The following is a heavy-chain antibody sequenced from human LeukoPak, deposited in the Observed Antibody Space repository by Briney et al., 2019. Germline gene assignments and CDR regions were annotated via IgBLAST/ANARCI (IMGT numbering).Heavy chain of an antibody. CDR2: ISSSGSTI. CDR3: ARGSRFVVVPAAIDY. D-gene: IGHD2-2*01. J-gene: IGHJ4*02. Sequence: GGSLRLSCAASRFTFSDYYMSWIRQAPGKGLEWVSYISSSGSTIYYADSVKGRFTISRGNAKNSLYLQMNSLRAEDTALYYCARGSRFVVVPAAIDYWGQGTLVTVSS. CDR1: RFTFSDYY. V-gene: IGHV3-11*01.